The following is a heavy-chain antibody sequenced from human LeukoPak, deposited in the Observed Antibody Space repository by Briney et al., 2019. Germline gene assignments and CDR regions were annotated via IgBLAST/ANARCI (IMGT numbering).Heavy chain of an antibody. J-gene: IGHJ6*02. CDR2: ISYDGSNK. CDR3: AKSKHYYDSSGPWAYGMDV. D-gene: IGHD3-22*01. V-gene: IGHV3-30*18. Sequence: PGGSLRLSCAASGFTFSSYGMHWVRQAPGKGLEWVAVISYDGSNKYYADSVKGRFTISRDNSKNTLYLQMNSLRAEDTAVYYCAKSKHYYDSSGPWAYGMDVWGQGTTVTVSS. CDR1: GFTFSSYG.